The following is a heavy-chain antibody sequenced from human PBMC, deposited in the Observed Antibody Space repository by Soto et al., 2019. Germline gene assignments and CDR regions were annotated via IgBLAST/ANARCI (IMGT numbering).Heavy chain of an antibody. J-gene: IGHJ4*01. Sequence: SQTLSLTCAISGDSVSGNSAAWNWIRQSPSRGLEWLGRTYYRSKWYYDYATSVKSRITINPDISKNQFSLHLDSVTPEDTAMYWFASDPNSDSPINDFDFWGQGTLVTVSS. CDR2: TYYRSKWYY. D-gene: IGHD3-16*01. V-gene: IGHV6-1*01. CDR3: ASDPNSDSPINDFDF. CDR1: GDSVSGNSAA.